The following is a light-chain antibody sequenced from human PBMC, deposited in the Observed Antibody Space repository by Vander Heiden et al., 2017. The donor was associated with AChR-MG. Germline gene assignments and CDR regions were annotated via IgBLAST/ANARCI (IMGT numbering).Light chain of an antibody. Sequence: DIVLTQSPGILSLSPGERATLSCRASQIISNNYLAWYRQRPGQAPRLLIYGASSRSTGISDRFSGSASGPDFTLTISRLEPEDFAVYYCQQYGTSLFTFGPGTKVDVK. V-gene: IGKV3-20*01. CDR1: QIISNNY. J-gene: IGKJ3*01. CDR2: GAS. CDR3: QQYGTSLFT.